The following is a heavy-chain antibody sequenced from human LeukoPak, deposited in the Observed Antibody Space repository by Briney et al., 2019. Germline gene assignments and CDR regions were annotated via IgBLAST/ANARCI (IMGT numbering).Heavy chain of an antibody. V-gene: IGHV3-30*02. D-gene: IGHD3-9*01. CDR2: IRYDGSKK. Sequence: PGGSLRLSCAASGFIFSNYDMNWVRQAPGKGLEWVAFIRYDGSKKYYADSVKGRFTISRDNSKNTLYLQMNSLRAEDTAVYYCATYYDLLTGYRTFGYWGQGTLVAVSS. CDR3: ATYYDLLTGYRTFGY. J-gene: IGHJ4*02. CDR1: GFIFSNYD.